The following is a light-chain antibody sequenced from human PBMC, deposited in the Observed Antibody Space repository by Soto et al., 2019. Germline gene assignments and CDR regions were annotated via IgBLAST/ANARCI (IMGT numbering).Light chain of an antibody. CDR3: QKYNGARWT. Sequence: DIQMTQSSSSLSASVGDRVTITCRASQGFSNYLAWYQQKPGKVPKLLIYAASSLQSGVPSRFSGSGSGTDFTLTISSLQPEDVATYYCQKYNGARWTFGQGTKVEIK. V-gene: IGKV1-27*01. CDR2: AAS. CDR1: QGFSNY. J-gene: IGKJ1*01.